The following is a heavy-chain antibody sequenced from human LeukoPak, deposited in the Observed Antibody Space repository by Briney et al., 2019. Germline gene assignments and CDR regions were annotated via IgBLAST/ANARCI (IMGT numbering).Heavy chain of an antibody. CDR3: ARHYDFWSGSILGDY. V-gene: IGHV3-23*01. CDR2: ISGSGGST. CDR1: GFTFSSYA. Sequence: GGSLRLSCAASGFTFSSYAMSWVRQAPGKGLEWVSAISGSGGSTYYADSVKGRFTISRDNSKNTLYLQMNSLRAEDTAVYYCARHYDFWSGSILGDYWGQGTLVTVSS. D-gene: IGHD3-3*01. J-gene: IGHJ4*02.